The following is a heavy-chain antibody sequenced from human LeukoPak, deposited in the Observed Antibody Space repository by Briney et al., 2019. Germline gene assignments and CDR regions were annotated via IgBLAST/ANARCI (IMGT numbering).Heavy chain of an antibody. Sequence: GGSLRLSCAASGFTFSSYSMNWVRQAPGKGLEWVSSISSSSSYIYYADSVKGRFTISRDNAKNSLYLQMNSLRAEDTAVYYCARAVPCCSSTSCYRKMFDYWGQGTLVTVSS. V-gene: IGHV3-21*01. J-gene: IGHJ4*02. D-gene: IGHD2-2*02. CDR3: ARAVPCCSSTSCYRKMFDY. CDR2: ISSSSSYI. CDR1: GFTFSSYS.